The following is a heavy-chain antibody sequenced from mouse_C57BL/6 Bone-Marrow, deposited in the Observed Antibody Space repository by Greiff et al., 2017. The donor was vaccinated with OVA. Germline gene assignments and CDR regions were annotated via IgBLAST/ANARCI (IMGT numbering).Heavy chain of an antibody. CDR1: GYTFTSYW. CDR2: IDPSDSET. J-gene: IGHJ1*03. V-gene: IGHV1-52*01. D-gene: IGHD1-1*01. CDR3: ARRGTVVDWYFDV. Sequence: VKLQQPGAELVRPGSSVKLSCKASGYTFTSYWMHWVKQRPIQGLEWIGNIDPSDSETHYNQKFKDKATLTVDKSSSTAYMQLSSLTSEDSAVYYCARRGTVVDWYFDVWGTGTTVTVSS.